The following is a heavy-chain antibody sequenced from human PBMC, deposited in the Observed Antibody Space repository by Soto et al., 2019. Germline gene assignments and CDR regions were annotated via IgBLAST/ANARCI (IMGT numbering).Heavy chain of an antibody. J-gene: IGHJ6*01. CDR3: ARLLIYYYGMDV. V-gene: IGHV4-39*01. Sequence: SETLSVTCTFSVGSISISSYYWGWRRQPPGKGLEWIGGLYYSGSTYYNPSLKRGVNISVDTSKNQSSLKLSSVTAADTAVYYCARLLIYYYGMDVWGQGTTVTVSS. D-gene: IGHD3-10*01. CDR1: VGSISISSYY. CDR2: LYYSGST.